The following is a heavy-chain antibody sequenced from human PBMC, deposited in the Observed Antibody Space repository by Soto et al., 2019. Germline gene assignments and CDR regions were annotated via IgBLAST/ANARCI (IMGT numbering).Heavy chain of an antibody. J-gene: IGHJ1*01. V-gene: IGHV1-2*02. CDR2: INPNSGGT. D-gene: IGHD3-16*01. Sequence: ASVKVSCKASGYTFTGYYMHWVRQAPGQGLEWMGWINPNSGGTNYAQTFQGRVTMTRDTSISTAYMELSRLRSDDTAVYYCARSYVYPGPAQHWGQGTLVTVSS. CDR3: ARSYVYPGPAQH. CDR1: GYTFTGYY.